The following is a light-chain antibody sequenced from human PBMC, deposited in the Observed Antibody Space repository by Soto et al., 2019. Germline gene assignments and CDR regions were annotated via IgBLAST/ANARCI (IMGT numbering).Light chain of an antibody. V-gene: IGKV1-39*01. CDR3: QHAYVAPYS. J-gene: IGKJ2*03. Sequence: DNQMTQSPSSVFASIGDTVTINCRASQDINVYLNWYQQKPGEVPKLLIYSASTLHSVDPSRFPGGVSETDFTLTITSLQPEDFATYFRQHAYVAPYSVGQGTKVDIK. CDR2: SAS. CDR1: QDINVY.